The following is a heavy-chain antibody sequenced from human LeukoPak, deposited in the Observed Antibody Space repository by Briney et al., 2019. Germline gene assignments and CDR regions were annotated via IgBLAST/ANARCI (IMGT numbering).Heavy chain of an antibody. D-gene: IGHD2-15*01. CDR3: ARRGAPDCSGGSCYKVDY. V-gene: IGHV4-39*01. CDR2: IYYSGST. CDR1: GGSINSSSYY. J-gene: IGHJ4*02. Sequence: SETLSLTCTVSGGSINSSSYYWGWIRQPPGKGLEWIGSIYYSGSTYYNPSLKSRVTISVDTSKNQFSLKLSSVTAADTAVYYCARRGAPDCSGGSCYKVDYWGQGTLVTVSS.